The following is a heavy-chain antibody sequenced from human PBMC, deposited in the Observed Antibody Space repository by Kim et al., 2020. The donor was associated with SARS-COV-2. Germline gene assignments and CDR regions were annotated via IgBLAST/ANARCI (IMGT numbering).Heavy chain of an antibody. CDR3: ARDPHYSAHWLLSP. D-gene: IGHD3-16*01. CDR1: GFTFSDHY. V-gene: IGHV3-11*01. CDR2: ISTTGTTI. J-gene: IGHJ5*02. Sequence: GGSLRLSCEASGFTFSDHYMAWIRQAPGKGLEWLSYISTTGTTILYADSVKGRFTISRDNAKKSLYLQMNSLRTEDTAVYYCARDPHYSAHWLLSPWGQG.